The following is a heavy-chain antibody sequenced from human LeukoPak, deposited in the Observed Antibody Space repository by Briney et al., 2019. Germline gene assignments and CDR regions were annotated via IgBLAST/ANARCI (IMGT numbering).Heavy chain of an antibody. V-gene: IGHV3-30*03. D-gene: IGHD3-10*01. Sequence: GGSLRLSCAASGFTFRNYGMQWVRQIPGKGLEWVTLISYDGSDKYYADSVKGRFSISRDNSKNTLYLQMNSLRAEDTAVYYCASLRSGSGTFYNDYWGQGTLVTVSS. J-gene: IGHJ4*02. CDR3: ASLRSGSGTFYNDY. CDR1: GFTFRNYG. CDR2: ISYDGSDK.